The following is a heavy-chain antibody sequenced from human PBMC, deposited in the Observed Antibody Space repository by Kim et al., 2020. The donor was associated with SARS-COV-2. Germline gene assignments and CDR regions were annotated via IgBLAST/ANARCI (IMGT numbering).Heavy chain of an antibody. CDR3: ASHSSSWYEVNAFDI. V-gene: IGHV3-53*01. CDR1: GFTVSSKY. J-gene: IGHJ3*02. D-gene: IGHD6-13*01. Sequence: GGSLRLSCAASGFTVSSKYMNWVRQAPRKGLEWVSVIYSGGDTYYADSVKGRFTISRDNSKNTLYLQMNSLRGEDTAVYYCASHSSSWYEVNAFDIWGQGTMVTVSS. CDR2: IYSGGDT.